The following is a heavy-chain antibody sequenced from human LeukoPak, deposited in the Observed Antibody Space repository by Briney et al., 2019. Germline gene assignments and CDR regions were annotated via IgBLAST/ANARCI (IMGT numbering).Heavy chain of an antibody. J-gene: IGHJ1*01. V-gene: IGHV3-33*01. CDR1: GFTFSTYA. CDR3: ATTASRGPQSAEYFQY. CDR2: IWYDGGNK. Sequence: GGSLRLSCAASGFTFSTYAMHWVRQAPGKGLEWVAVIWYDGGNKYYSDSVKGRFTISRDNSKNTLYLQMNSLRAEDTAVYYCATTASRGPQSAEYFQYWGQGTLVTVSS.